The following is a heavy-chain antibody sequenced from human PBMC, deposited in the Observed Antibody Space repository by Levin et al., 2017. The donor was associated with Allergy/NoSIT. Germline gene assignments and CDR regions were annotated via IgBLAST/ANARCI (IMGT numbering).Heavy chain of an antibody. V-gene: IGHV3-73*01. J-gene: IGHJ5*02. CDR3: TRDYGDYVNCFDP. CDR2: IRSKANSYAT. D-gene: IGHD4-17*01. Sequence: GGSLRLSCAASGFTFSGSAMHWVRQASGKGLEWVGRIRSKANSYATAYAASVKGRFTISRDDSKNTAYLQMNSLKTEDTAVYYCTRDYGDYVNCFDPWGQGTLVTVSS. CDR1: GFTFSGSA.